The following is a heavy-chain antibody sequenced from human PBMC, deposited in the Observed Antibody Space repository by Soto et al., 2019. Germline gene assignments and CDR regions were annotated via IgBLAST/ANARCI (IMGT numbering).Heavy chain of an antibody. CDR1: GFTFSGYA. J-gene: IGHJ6*02. CDR2: ISYDGSNK. D-gene: IGHD3-3*01. Sequence: VELAESGGGVVQPGRSLRLSCAASGFTFSGYALHWVRQTPGKGLEWMAVISYDGSNKYYSGSVEGRFTISRDNSKNTLFLQMNSLRTEDTAIYYCARAEPAGFGVMTASHYYGMDVWCQGTTVTVSS. V-gene: IGHV3-30-3*01. CDR3: ARAEPAGFGVMTASHYYGMDV.